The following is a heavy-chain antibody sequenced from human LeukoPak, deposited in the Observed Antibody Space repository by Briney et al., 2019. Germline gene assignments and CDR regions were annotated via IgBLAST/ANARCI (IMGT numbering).Heavy chain of an antibody. CDR2: IKSKTGGGTT. Sequence: GGSLRLSCAASGFTFTNAWMSWVRQAPGKGLEWIGRIKSKTGGGTTDYAAPVKGRFTISRDDSENTLYLQMNSLKTEDTAVYFCTTETNWYFDLWGRGTLVTVSS. V-gene: IGHV3-15*01. J-gene: IGHJ2*01. CDR1: GFTFTNAW. D-gene: IGHD1-1*01. CDR3: TTETNWYFDL.